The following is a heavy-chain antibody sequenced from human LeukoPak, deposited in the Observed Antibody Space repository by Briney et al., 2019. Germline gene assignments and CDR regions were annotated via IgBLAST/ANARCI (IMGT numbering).Heavy chain of an antibody. D-gene: IGHD6-13*01. Sequence: GGSLRLSCAASGFTFSDYYMSWIRQAPGKGLEWVSSISSSSSYIYYADSVKGRFTISRDNAKNSLYLQMNSLRAEDTAVYYCARVTSIAAAGSFDYWGQGTLVTVSS. J-gene: IGHJ4*02. CDR2: ISSSSSYI. V-gene: IGHV3-11*06. CDR1: GFTFSDYY. CDR3: ARVTSIAAAGSFDY.